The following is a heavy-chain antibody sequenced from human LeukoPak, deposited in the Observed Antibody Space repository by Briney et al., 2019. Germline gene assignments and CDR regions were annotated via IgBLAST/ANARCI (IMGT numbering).Heavy chain of an antibody. CDR3: ARVSSSWRDFDY. CDR1: KYTLTDHD. J-gene: IGHJ4*02. Sequence: ASVKVSCTASKYTLTDHDIHWVRQAPGQRLEWMGWINAGNGNTKYSQKFQGRVTITRDTSASTAYVELSSLRFEDTAVYYCARVSSSWRDFDYWGQGTLVTVSS. D-gene: IGHD6-13*01. V-gene: IGHV1-3*01. CDR2: INAGNGNT.